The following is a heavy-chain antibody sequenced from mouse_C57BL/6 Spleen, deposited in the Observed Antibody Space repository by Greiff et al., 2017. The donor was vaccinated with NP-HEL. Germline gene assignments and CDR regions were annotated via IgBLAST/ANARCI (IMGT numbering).Heavy chain of an antibody. CDR3: ARTGTGTHY. V-gene: IGHV1-26*01. Sequence: EVQLQQSGPELVKPGASVKISCKASGYTFTDYYMNWVKQSHGKSLEWIGDINPNNGGTSYNQKFKGKATLTVDKSSSTAYMELRSLTSEDSAVYYCARTGTGTHYWGQGTTLTVSS. J-gene: IGHJ2*01. CDR2: INPNNGGT. D-gene: IGHD4-1*01. CDR1: GYTFTDYY.